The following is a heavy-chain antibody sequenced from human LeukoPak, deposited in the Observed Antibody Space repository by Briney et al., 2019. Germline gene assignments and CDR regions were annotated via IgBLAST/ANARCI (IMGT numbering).Heavy chain of an antibody. Sequence: GGSLRLSCAASGFTFDDYGMSWVRQAPGKGLEWVSGINWNGGSTGYADSVKGRFTISRDNAKNSLYLQMNSLRAEDTALYYCAKDSAAGNWYYFDYWGQGTLVTVSS. CDR1: GFTFDDYG. CDR3: AKDSAAGNWYYFDY. D-gene: IGHD6-13*01. V-gene: IGHV3-20*04. J-gene: IGHJ4*02. CDR2: INWNGGST.